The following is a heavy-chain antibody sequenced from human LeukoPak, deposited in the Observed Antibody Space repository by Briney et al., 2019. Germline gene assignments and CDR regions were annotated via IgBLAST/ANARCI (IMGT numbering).Heavy chain of an antibody. D-gene: IGHD2-2*01. CDR2: IYYSGST. CDR1: GGSISSGGYY. CDR3: ARDLLYCSSTSCHNNWFDP. V-gene: IGHV4-30-4*08. Sequence: SETLSLTCTVPGGSISSGGYYWSWIRQPPGKGLEWIGYIYYSGSTYYNPSLKSRVTISVDTSKNQFSLKLSSVTAADTAVYYCARDLLYCSSTSCHNNWFDPWGQGTLVTVSS. J-gene: IGHJ5*02.